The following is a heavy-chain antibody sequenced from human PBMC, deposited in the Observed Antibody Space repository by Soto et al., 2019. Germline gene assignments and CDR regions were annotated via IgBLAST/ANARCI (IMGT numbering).Heavy chain of an antibody. Sequence: VKVSCKASGGTFDKFIMNWVRQTPGRGLEWMGGIVPMLGTPTYAEKFKGRVRISATGSATTTYMEVTSLRSEDTAIYYCARNGTHGSSRRHYSGMDVWGQGTTVTVSS. CDR3: ARNGTHGSSRRHYSGMDV. D-gene: IGHD3-10*01. CDR2: IVPMLGTP. J-gene: IGHJ6*02. V-gene: IGHV1-69*13. CDR1: GGTFDKFI.